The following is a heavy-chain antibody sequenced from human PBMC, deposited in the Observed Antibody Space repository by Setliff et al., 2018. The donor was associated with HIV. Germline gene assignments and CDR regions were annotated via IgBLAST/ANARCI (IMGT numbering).Heavy chain of an antibody. J-gene: IGHJ6*02. CDR2: ISSSSSYI. V-gene: IGHV3-21*01. D-gene: IGHD3-10*01. CDR1: GFTFSSYS. Sequence: PGGSLRLSCAASGFTFSSYSMNWVRQAPGKGLEWVSSISSSSSYIYYVDSVKGRFTISRDNAKKSLYLQMDSLRAEDTAVYYCARSYYGSTTSYGMDVWGQGTTVTVSS. CDR3: ARSYYGSTTSYGMDV.